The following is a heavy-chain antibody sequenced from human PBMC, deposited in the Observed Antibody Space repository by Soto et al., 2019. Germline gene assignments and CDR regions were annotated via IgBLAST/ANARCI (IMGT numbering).Heavy chain of an antibody. J-gene: IGHJ6*02. V-gene: IGHV3-33*01. D-gene: IGHD6-6*01. CDR2: IWYDGSNK. Sequence: GGSLRLSCAASGFTFSSYGMHWVRQAPGKGLEWVAVIWYDGSNKYYADSVKGRFTISRDNSKNTLYLQMNSLRAEDTAVYYCARDGGGYSSSSYYGMDVWGQGTTVTVSS. CDR3: ARDGGGYSSSSYYGMDV. CDR1: GFTFSSYG.